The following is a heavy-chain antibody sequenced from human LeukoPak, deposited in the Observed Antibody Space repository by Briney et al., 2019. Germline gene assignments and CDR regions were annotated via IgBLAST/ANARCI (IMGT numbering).Heavy chain of an antibody. Sequence: TGGSLRLSCAASGFIFSSHAMSWVRQAPGKGLEWVSVISGSGGSTDYTDSVKGRFTISRDNSKNTLYLQINSLRAEDTAVYYWAKATVGYCSDGSCYLDFDYWGQGTLVTVSS. CDR2: ISGSGGST. V-gene: IGHV3-23*01. CDR3: AKATVGYCSDGSCYLDFDY. CDR1: GFIFSSHA. D-gene: IGHD2-15*01. J-gene: IGHJ4*02.